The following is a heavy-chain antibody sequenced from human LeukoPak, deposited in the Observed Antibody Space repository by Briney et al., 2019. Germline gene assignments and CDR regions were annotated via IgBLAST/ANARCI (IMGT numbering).Heavy chain of an antibody. Sequence: SETLSLTCTVSGGSISSYYWSWIRQPPGKGLEWIGYIYYSGSTNYNPSLKSRVTISVDTSKNQFSLKLSSVTAADTAVYYCARAVGYSSSWYGRRDFDYWGQGTLVTVSP. D-gene: IGHD6-13*01. V-gene: IGHV4-59*01. J-gene: IGHJ4*02. CDR1: GGSISSYY. CDR3: ARAVGYSSSWYGRRDFDY. CDR2: IYYSGST.